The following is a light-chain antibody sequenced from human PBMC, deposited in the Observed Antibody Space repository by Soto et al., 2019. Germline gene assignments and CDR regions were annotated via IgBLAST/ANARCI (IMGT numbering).Light chain of an antibody. J-gene: IGKJ3*01. Sequence: AIRMTQSPSSFSASTGDRVTITCRASQGVSNYLAWYQQRPGKAPKLLIYAASTLQTGVPSTFSGSGSGTDFTPTISRLQSDDFATYYCLQYFTYPFTFGPGTKVDI. CDR3: LQYFTYPFT. V-gene: IGKV1-8*01. CDR1: QGVSNY. CDR2: AAS.